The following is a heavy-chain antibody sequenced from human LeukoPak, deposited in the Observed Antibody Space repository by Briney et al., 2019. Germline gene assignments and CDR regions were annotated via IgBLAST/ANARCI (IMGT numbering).Heavy chain of an antibody. CDR3: ARDPTPTMYGDNNWFDP. J-gene: IGHJ5*02. CDR2: ISVYTNYT. Sequence: ASVKVSCKASGYTFTSYGINWVRQAPGQGLEWMAWISVYTNYTNYAQKFQDRVTMTTDTSTSTAYMELRSLRSDDTAVYHCARDPTPTMYGDNNWFDPWGQGTLVIVSS. V-gene: IGHV1-18*04. D-gene: IGHD2-21*02. CDR1: GYTFTSYG.